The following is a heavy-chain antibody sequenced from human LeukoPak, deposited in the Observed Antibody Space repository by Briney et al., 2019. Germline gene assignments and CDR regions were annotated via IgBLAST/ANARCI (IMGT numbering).Heavy chain of an antibody. CDR2: IRFDGSNR. V-gene: IGHV3-30*02. D-gene: IGHD2-15*01. CDR1: GFIFSRYG. CDR3: ARDLGSHFDF. Sequence: GGSLRLSCTASGFIFSRYGMHWVRQAPGKGLEWVALIRFDGSNRYYADSAKGRFSISRDNGKNTLYLQMHSLRARDTSVYYCARDLGSHFDFWGQGTLVTVSS. J-gene: IGHJ4*02.